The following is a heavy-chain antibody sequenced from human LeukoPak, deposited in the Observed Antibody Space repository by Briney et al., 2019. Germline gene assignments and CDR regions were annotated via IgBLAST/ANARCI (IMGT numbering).Heavy chain of an antibody. CDR2: ISAYNGNT. CDR3: ARDHGTGCFDY. D-gene: IGHD3-10*01. Sequence: ASVKVSCKASGYTFTSYGISWVRQAPGQGLEWMGWISAYNGNTNYAQKLQGRVTMTTDTSTSTACMELRSLRSDDTAVYYCARDHGTGCFDYWGQGTLVTVSS. CDR1: GYTFTSYG. V-gene: IGHV1-18*01. J-gene: IGHJ4*02.